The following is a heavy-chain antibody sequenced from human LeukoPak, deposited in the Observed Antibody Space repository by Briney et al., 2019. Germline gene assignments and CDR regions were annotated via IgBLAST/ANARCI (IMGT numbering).Heavy chain of an antibody. D-gene: IGHD4-17*01. CDR1: GFTVSSNY. CDR2: ISSSSSYI. V-gene: IGHV3-21*01. J-gene: IGHJ4*02. CDR3: ARGETTVTENDY. Sequence: PGGSLRLSCAASGFTVSSNYMSWVRQAPGKGLEWVSSISSSSSYIYYADSVKGRFTISRDNAKNSLYLQMDSLRAEDTAVYYCARGETTVTENDYWGQGTLVTVSS.